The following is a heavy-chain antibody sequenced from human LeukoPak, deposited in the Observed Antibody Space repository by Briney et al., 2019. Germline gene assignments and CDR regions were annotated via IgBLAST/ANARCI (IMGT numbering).Heavy chain of an antibody. J-gene: IGHJ6*02. CDR1: GGTFSSYA. V-gene: IGHV1-69*04. CDR3: ARDRYSGSYYGEPDYYYYGMDV. Sequence: SVKVSCKASGGTFSSYAISWVRQAPGQGLEWMGRIIPILGIANYAQKFQGRVTITADKSTSTAYMELSSLRSEDTAVYYCARDRYSGSYYGEPDYYYYGMDVWGQGTTVTVSS. D-gene: IGHD1-26*01. CDR2: IIPILGIA.